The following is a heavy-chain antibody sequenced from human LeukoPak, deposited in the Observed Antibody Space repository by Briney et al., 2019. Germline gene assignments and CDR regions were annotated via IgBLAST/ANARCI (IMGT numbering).Heavy chain of an antibody. D-gene: IGHD3-10*01. Sequence: SVKVSCKASGGTFSSYAISWVRQAPGQGLEWMGGIIPIFGTANYAQKFQGRVTITADESTSTAYMELSSLRSEDTAVYYCARYYYGSGTVDYWGQGTLVTVSS. CDR3: ARYYYGSGTVDY. V-gene: IGHV1-69*13. J-gene: IGHJ4*02. CDR1: GGTFSSYA. CDR2: IIPIFGTA.